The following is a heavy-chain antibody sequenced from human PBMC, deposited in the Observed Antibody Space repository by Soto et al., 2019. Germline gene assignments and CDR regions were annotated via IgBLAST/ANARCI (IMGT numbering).Heavy chain of an antibody. D-gene: IGHD1-20*01. Sequence: HPXGCLRRSCAASGFTFSSYGMHWVRQAPGKGLVWVSLINSDGSSTSYADSVKGRFTISRDNAKNTLYLQMNSLRAEDTAVYYCARAPPHNWKDNYYYGMDVWGQGTTVTVSS. CDR3: ARAPPHNWKDNYYYGMDV. CDR1: GFTFSSYG. J-gene: IGHJ6*02. CDR2: INSDGSST. V-gene: IGHV3-74*01.